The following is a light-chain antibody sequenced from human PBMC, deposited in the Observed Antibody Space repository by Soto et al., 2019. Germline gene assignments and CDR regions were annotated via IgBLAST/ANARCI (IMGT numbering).Light chain of an antibody. CDR2: DAS. CDR3: QQHDDWPIT. V-gene: IGKV3-11*01. J-gene: IGKJ5*01. Sequence: EVLLTQSPDTLSLAPGDRATLSCRASVSVSTSLAWYQQKPGQAPRLLIYDASNRAAGIPARFRGTGSGTDFTLTISSVEAEDFAVYYCQQHDDWPITFGQGTRLEI. CDR1: VSVSTS.